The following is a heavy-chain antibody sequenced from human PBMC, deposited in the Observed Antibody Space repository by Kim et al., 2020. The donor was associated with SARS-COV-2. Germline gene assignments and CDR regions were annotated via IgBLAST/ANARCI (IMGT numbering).Heavy chain of an antibody. D-gene: IGHD3-10*01. CDR1: GYSFTNYW. CDR2: IYPDDSDT. Sequence: GESLKISCKGSGYSFTNYWIDWVRQMPGKGLEWMGIIYPDDSDTRYSPSFQGQVTISADKSISTAYLQWSSLKASDTAMYYCARVTYYYGSGSYYYYGMDVWGQATTVTVPS. J-gene: IGHJ6*02. CDR3: ARVTYYYGSGSYYYYGMDV. V-gene: IGHV5-51*01.